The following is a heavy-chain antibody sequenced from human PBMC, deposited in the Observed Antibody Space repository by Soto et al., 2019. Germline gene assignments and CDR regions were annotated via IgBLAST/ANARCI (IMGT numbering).Heavy chain of an antibody. J-gene: IGHJ3*02. D-gene: IGHD6-6*01. CDR1: GYALTSDA. V-gene: IGHV1-3*01. CDR2: INAGNGNT. Sequence: SVNGDRQGAGYALTSDARHWGRKEHGQRLEWMGWINAGNGNTKYSQKFQGRVTITRDTSASTAYMELSSLRSEDTAVYYCARKGSSSAISEAFEILVQRTMVPVSS. CDR3: ARKGSSSAISEAFEI.